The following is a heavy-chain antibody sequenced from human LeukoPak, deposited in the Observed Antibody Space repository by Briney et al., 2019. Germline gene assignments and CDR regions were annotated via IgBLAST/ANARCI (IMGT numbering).Heavy chain of an antibody. CDR3: ARQANHCSGNSCSALYFDS. Sequence: GESLKISCKASGYTFINYWIAWVRQMPEKVLELMGLIYPGDSDTRYSPSFQGHVTISADKSINTAYLQWNSLEASDTATYYCARQANHCSGNSCSALYFDSWGQGTLVTVSS. V-gene: IGHV5-51*01. CDR1: GYTFINYW. CDR2: IYPGDSDT. J-gene: IGHJ4*02. D-gene: IGHD2-15*01.